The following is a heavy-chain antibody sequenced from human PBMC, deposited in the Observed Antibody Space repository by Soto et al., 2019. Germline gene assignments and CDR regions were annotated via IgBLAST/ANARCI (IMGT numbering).Heavy chain of an antibody. Sequence: SETLSLTCTVSGGSISSGDYYWSWIRQPPGKGLEWIGYIYYSGSTYYNPSLKSRVTISVDTSKNQFSLKLSSVTAADTAVYYCARVSTITIFGVVIIRWFDPWGQGTLVTVSS. CDR1: GGSISSGDYY. J-gene: IGHJ5*02. CDR2: IYYSGST. V-gene: IGHV4-30-4*01. D-gene: IGHD3-3*01. CDR3: ARVSTITIFGVVIIRWFDP.